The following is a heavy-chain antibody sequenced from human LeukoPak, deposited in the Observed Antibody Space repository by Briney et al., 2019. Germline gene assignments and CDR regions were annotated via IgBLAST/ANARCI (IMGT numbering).Heavy chain of an antibody. D-gene: IGHD6-13*01. CDR3: ATSRRAYSSSWQMGYYYYGMDV. J-gene: IGHJ6*02. CDR1: GYTFTGYY. V-gene: IGHV1-2*02. Sequence: GESLKISCKGSGYTFTGYYMHWVRQAPGQGLEWMGWINPNSGGTNYAQKFQGRVTMTRDTSISTAYMELSRLRSDDTAVYYCATSRRAYSSSWQMGYYYYGMDVWGQGTTVTVSS. CDR2: INPNSGGT.